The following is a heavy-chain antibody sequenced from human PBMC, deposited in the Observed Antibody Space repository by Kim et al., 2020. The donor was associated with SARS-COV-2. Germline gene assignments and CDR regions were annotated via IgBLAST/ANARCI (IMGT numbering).Heavy chain of an antibody. V-gene: IGHV3-49*03. D-gene: IGHD3-9*01. J-gene: IGHJ4*02. CDR3: TSLRGYVVYFDY. CDR1: GFTFGDYA. Sequence: GGSLRLSCTASGFTFGDYAMSWFRQAPGKGLEWVGFIRSKAYGGTTEYAASVKGRFTISRDDSKSIAYLQMNSLKTEDTAVYYCTSLRGYVVYFDYWGQGTLVTVSS. CDR2: IRSKAYGGTT.